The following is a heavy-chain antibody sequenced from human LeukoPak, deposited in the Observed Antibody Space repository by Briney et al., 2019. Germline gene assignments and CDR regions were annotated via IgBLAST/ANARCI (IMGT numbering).Heavy chain of an antibody. J-gene: IGHJ3*02. CDR1: GGSFSGYY. Sequence: SETLSLTCAVYGGSFSGYYWSWIRQPPGKGLEWIGEINHSGSTNYNPSLKSRVTISVDTSKDQFSLKLSSVTAADTSLYYCARSYGDYVWFSAFDIWAKGQWSPSLQ. V-gene: IGHV4-34*01. CDR2: INHSGST. CDR3: ARSYGDYVWFSAFDI. D-gene: IGHD4-17*01.